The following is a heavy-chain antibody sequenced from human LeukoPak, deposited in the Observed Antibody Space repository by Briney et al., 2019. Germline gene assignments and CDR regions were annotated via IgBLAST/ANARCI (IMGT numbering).Heavy chain of an antibody. CDR3: AKEEDYDSDPNYFDY. CDR1: GFTFSSYA. V-gene: IGHV3-23*01. Sequence: GGSLRLSCAASGFTFSSYAMSWVRQAPGKGLEWVSAISGRGGSTYYTDSVKGRFTISRDNSKNTLYLQMNSLRAEDTAVYYCAKEEDYDSDPNYFDYWGQGTLVTVSS. J-gene: IGHJ4*02. CDR2: ISGRGGST. D-gene: IGHD5-12*01.